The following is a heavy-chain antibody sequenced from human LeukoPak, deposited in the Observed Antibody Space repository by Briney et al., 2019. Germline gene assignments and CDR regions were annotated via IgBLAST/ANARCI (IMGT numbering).Heavy chain of an antibody. D-gene: IGHD3-9*01. CDR2: LYWDDDK. CDR1: RFSLSSGLDSAG. CDR3: ARVIYTKRNSDWLLSSYFDY. V-gene: IGHV2-5*02. J-gene: IGHJ4*02. Sequence: SGPTLVNPTQALALTCSFSRFSLSSGLDSAGVAWIRQPPGKALEWLALLYWDDDKRYSPSLKARLSISKDTSTNQVVLTMTNMDPVDTATYFCARVIYTKRNSDWLLSSYFDYWGQGTLVTVSS.